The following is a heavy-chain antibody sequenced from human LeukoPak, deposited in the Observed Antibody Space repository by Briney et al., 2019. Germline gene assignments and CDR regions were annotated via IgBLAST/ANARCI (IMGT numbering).Heavy chain of an antibody. Sequence: SETLSLTCTVSGVSISSSSYYWGWIRQPPGKGLEWIGTIYYSGSTYYNPSLKSRVTISLDTSKNQFSLRLSSVTAADTAVYFCAKGLRYLSFNDAFDIWGQGTMVTVSS. D-gene: IGHD3-9*01. V-gene: IGHV4-39*01. CDR1: GVSISSSSYY. J-gene: IGHJ3*02. CDR3: AKGLRYLSFNDAFDI. CDR2: IYYSGST.